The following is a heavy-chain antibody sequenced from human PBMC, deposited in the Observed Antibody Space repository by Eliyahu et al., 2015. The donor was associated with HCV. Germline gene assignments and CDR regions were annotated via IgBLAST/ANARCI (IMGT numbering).Heavy chain of an antibody. CDR1: GGSFSGYY. CDR2: INHSGST. CDR3: ARAPGAVARNYYYGMDV. V-gene: IGHV4-34*01. J-gene: IGHJ6*02. D-gene: IGHD6-19*01. Sequence: QVQLQQWGAGLLKPSETLSLTCAVYGGSFSGYYWSWIRQPPGKGLEWIGEINHSGSTNYNPSLKSRVTISVDTSKNQFSLKLSSVTAADTAVYYCARAPGAVARNYYYGMDVWGQGTTVTVSS.